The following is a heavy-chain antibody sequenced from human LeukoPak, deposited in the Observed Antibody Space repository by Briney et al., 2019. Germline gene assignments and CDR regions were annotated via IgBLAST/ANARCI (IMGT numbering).Heavy chain of an antibody. CDR2: INPNSGGT. Sequence: ASVKVSCKASGYTFTGYYMHWVRQAPGQGLEWMGRINPNSGGTNYAQKFQGRVTMTRDTSISTAYMELSRLRSDDTAVYYCARGIVRGSYFGDWFDPWGQGTLVTVSS. V-gene: IGHV1-2*06. CDR3: ARGIVRGSYFGDWFDP. D-gene: IGHD1-26*01. J-gene: IGHJ5*02. CDR1: GYTFTGYY.